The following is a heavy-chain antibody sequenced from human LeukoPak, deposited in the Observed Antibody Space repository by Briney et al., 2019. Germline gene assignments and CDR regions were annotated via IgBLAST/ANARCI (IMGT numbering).Heavy chain of an antibody. CDR3: ARGYCSSTSCRKLDY. D-gene: IGHD2-2*01. CDR2: INAGNGNT. J-gene: IGHJ4*02. V-gene: IGHV1-3*01. CDR1: GYTFTSYA. Sequence: ASVKVSFKASGYTFTSYAMHWVRQAPGQRLEWMGWINAGNGNTKYSQKFQGRVTITRDTSASTAYMELSSLRSEDTAVYYCARGYCSSTSCRKLDYWGQGTLVTVSS.